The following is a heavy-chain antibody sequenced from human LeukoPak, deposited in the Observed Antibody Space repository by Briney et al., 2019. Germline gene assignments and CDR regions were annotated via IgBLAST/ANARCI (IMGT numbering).Heavy chain of an antibody. D-gene: IGHD3-22*01. V-gene: IGHV3-48*03. J-gene: IGHJ3*02. CDR2: ISSSGSTI. CDR3: AKDLTPLPAYYYDSSSRRDAFDI. Sequence: PGGSLRLSCAASGFTFSSYEMNWVRQAPGKGLEWVSYISSSGSTIYYADSVKGRFTISRDNAKNSLYLQMNSLRAEDTAVYYCAKDLTPLPAYYYDSSSRRDAFDIWGQGTMVTVSS. CDR1: GFTFSSYE.